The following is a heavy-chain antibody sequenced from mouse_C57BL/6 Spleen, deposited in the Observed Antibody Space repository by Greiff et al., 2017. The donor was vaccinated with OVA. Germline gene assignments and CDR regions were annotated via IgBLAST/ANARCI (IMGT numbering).Heavy chain of an antibody. V-gene: IGHV1-50*01. CDR2: IDPSDSYP. CDR1: GYTFTSYW. J-gene: IGHJ2*01. Sequence: QVQLQQPGAELVKPGASVKLSCKASGYTFTSYWMHWVKQRPGQGLEWIGEIDPSDSYPNYNQKFKGKATLTVDTSSSTAYMQLSSLTSDDSAVYYCAIALDYWGQGTTLTVSS. CDR3: AIALDY.